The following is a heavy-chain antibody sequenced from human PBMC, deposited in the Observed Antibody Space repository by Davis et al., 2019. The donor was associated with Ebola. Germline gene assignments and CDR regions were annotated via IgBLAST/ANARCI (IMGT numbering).Heavy chain of an antibody. Sequence: GESLKISCAASGFNFRSYGMHWVRQAPDKGLEWVAVIWYDGSRKYYGDSVKGRFTISRDNSQNNVYLQMTSLRVEDTAVYYCVKEGTTTIWVDSDNWGQGTLVTVAS. CDR3: VKEGTTTIWVDSDN. CDR2: IWYDGSRK. D-gene: IGHD1-26*01. J-gene: IGHJ4*02. V-gene: IGHV3-30*02. CDR1: GFNFRSYG.